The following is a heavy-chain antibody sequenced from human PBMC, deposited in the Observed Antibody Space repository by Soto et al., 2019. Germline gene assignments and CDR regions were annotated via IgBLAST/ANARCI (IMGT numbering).Heavy chain of an antibody. CDR3: AKDSGGWLRSPLDY. Sequence: EVQVLESGGGLVQPGGSLRLSCAASGFTFSNYAMSWVRQAPEKALEWVSGISGSGGSTDDADSVKGRFTNSRDNSKNTLDLQMNSLRAEDTAVYYCAKDSGGWLRSPLDYWGQGNLVTVAS. J-gene: IGHJ4*02. D-gene: IGHD5-12*01. V-gene: IGHV3-23*01. CDR1: GFTFSNYA. CDR2: ISGSGGST.